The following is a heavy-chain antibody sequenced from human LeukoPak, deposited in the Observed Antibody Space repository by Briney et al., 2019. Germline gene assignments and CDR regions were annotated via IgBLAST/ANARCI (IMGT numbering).Heavy chain of an antibody. CDR2: ISSSSSTI. D-gene: IGHD2/OR15-2a*01. Sequence: GGSLRLSCAASGFTFSSYSVNWVRQAPGKGLEWVSYISSSSSTIYYADSVKGRFTISRDNAKNSLYLQMNSLRAEDTAVYYCARLRYPANIYYYYYGMDVWGQGTTVTVSS. J-gene: IGHJ6*02. V-gene: IGHV3-48*04. CDR3: ARLRYPANIYYYYYGMDV. CDR1: GFTFSSYS.